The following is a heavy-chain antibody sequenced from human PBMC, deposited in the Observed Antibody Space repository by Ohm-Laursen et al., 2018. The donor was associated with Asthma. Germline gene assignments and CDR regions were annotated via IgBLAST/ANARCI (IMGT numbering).Heavy chain of an antibody. Sequence: GASVKVSCKASGYTFTRFAMHWVRQAPGQRLEWMGWINAGNGNTKFSQKFQGRVTITRDTSASTAYMELSSLRSEDTAVYYCASGWVGDAFDIWGQGTMVTVSS. CDR2: INAGNGNT. V-gene: IGHV1-3*01. D-gene: IGHD1-26*01. CDR1: GYTFTRFA. CDR3: ASGWVGDAFDI. J-gene: IGHJ3*02.